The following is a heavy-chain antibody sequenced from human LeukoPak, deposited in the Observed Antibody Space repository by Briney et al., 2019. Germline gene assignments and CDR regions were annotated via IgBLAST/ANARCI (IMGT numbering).Heavy chain of an antibody. CDR3: ASIRYNWNFGY. CDR1: GFTFSSYS. D-gene: IGHD1-20*01. Sequence: GGSLRHSCAASGFTFSSYSMNWVRQAPGKGLEWVSYISSSSSTIYYADSVKGRFTISRDNAKNSLYLQMNSLRAEDTAVYYCASIRYNWNFGYWGQGTLVTVSS. V-gene: IGHV3-48*01. CDR2: ISSSSSTI. J-gene: IGHJ4*02.